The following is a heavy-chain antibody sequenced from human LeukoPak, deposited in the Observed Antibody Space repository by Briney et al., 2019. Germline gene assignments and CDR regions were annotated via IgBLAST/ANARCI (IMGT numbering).Heavy chain of an antibody. D-gene: IGHD3-16*02. J-gene: IGHJ5*02. CDR3: ASRFWGSYRYRDKNWFDP. Sequence: SETLSLTCAVSGGSFSGYYWSWIREPPGKGLEWIGEINHSGSTNYNPSLKSRVTISVDTSKNQFSLKLSSVTAADTAVYYCASRFWGSYRYRDKNWFDPWGQGTLVTVSS. CDR2: INHSGST. CDR1: GGSFSGYY. V-gene: IGHV4-34*01.